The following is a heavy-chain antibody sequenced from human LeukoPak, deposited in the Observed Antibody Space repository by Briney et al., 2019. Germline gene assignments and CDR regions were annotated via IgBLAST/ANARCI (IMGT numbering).Heavy chain of an antibody. CDR2: IYYSGST. D-gene: IGHD6-19*01. J-gene: IGHJ4*02. Sequence: SETLSLTCTISGGSLRSHYWSWIRQPPGKALEWLGHIYYSGSTTYSPSLKSRLTISVDTSRNQFSLSLISVTAADTAVYYCARGGQLAVPDPFDSWGQGTLVTVSS. V-gene: IGHV4-59*11. CDR3: ARGGQLAVPDPFDS. CDR1: GGSLRSHY.